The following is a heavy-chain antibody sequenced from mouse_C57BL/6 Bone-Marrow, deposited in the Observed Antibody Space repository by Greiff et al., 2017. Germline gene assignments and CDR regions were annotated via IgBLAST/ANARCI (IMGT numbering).Heavy chain of an antibody. Sequence: QVQLQQSGAELVRPGASVKLSCKASGYTFPSYGMSWVKQRPGQGLEWIGEISPTSGTTNYNEKFKGKATLTVDKSSSTAYMQLSSLTSEDAAVYFCASSSFFAYWGQGTLVTVSA. CDR2: ISPTSGTT. V-gene: IGHV1-81*01. CDR1: GYTFPSYG. CDR3: ASSSFFAY. J-gene: IGHJ3*01.